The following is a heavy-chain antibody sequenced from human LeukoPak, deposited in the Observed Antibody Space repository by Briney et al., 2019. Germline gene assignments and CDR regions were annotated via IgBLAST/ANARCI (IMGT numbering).Heavy chain of an antibody. V-gene: IGHV1-69*05. Sequence: VVXLFGTTNYAQTFHGRLTITTDEPTTTAFMDLNSLSSEDTAVYYCTRDFFIKDCSAANCRFDSWGQGTLVTVSS. CDR3: TRDFFIKDCSAANCRFDS. J-gene: IGHJ4*02. CDR2: VVXLFGTT. D-gene: IGHD2-15*01.